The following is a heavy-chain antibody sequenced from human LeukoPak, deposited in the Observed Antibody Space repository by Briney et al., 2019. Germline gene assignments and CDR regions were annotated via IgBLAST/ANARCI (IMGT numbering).Heavy chain of an antibody. D-gene: IGHD6-13*01. Sequence: SETLSLTCAVYGGSFSGYYWSWIRQPPGKGLEWIGEINHSGSTNYNPSLKSRVTISVDTSKNQFSLKLSSVTAADTAVYYCARGYIAAAVPYYYYYMDVWGRGTTVTFSS. CDR1: GGSFSGYY. CDR2: INHSGST. V-gene: IGHV4-34*01. CDR3: ARGYIAAAVPYYYYYMDV. J-gene: IGHJ6*03.